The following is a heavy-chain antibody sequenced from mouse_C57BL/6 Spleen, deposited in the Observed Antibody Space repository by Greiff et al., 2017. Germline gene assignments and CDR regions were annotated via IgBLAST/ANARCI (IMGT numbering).Heavy chain of an antibody. V-gene: IGHV5-6*01. CDR1: GFTFSSYG. CDR3: ARHDGYFADY. D-gene: IGHD2-3*01. CDR2: ISSGGSYT. J-gene: IGHJ2*01. Sequence: EVKLMESGGDLVKPGGSLKLSCAASGFTFSSYGMSWVRQTPDERLEWVATISSGGSYTYYPDSVKGRFTISRDNAKNTLYLQMSSLKSEDTAMYYCARHDGYFADYWGQGTTLTVSS.